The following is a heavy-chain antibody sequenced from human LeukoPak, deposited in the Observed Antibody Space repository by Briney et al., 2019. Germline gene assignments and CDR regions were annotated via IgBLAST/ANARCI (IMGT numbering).Heavy chain of an antibody. V-gene: IGHV4-59*01. J-gene: IGHJ4*02. Sequence: SETLSLTCIVSSGSISNYYWSWIRQPPGKGLEWIGYIHYSGSTNYSPSLKSRVPMSVATSKTQFSLKLSSVTAADTAVYCARGLSSGWSSPNFDYWGQGTLVTVSS. CDR3: ARGLSSGWSSPNFDY. CDR1: SGSISNYY. CDR2: IHYSGST. D-gene: IGHD6-19*01.